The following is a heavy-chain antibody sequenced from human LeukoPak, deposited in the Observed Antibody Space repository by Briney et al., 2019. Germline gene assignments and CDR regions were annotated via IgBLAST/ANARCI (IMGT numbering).Heavy chain of an antibody. V-gene: IGHV1-69*04. CDR1: GGTFSSYA. Sequence: SVKVSCKASGGTFSSYAISWVRQAPGQGLEWMGRIIPILGIANYAQKFQGRVTITADKSTSTAYMELSSLRSEDTAVYCCASPPHIWSVYFDYWGQGTLVTVSS. J-gene: IGHJ4*02. D-gene: IGHD3-10*01. CDR2: IIPILGIA. CDR3: ASPPHIWSVYFDY.